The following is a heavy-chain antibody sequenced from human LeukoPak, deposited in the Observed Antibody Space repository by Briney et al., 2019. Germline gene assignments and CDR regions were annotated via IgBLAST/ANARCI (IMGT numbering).Heavy chain of an antibody. CDR1: GFTFSSYS. V-gene: IGHV3-21*01. CDR3: AGADTAMDDAFDI. CDR2: ISSTSDI. J-gene: IGHJ3*02. Sequence: GGSLRLSCAASGFTFSSYSMDWVPQAPGKGVERVSSISSTSDIYYAASVTSRLTLSRDNRKNSLYLPMNSPRAEETAVYYCAGADTAMDDAFDIWEEGTMVTVSS. D-gene: IGHD5-18*01.